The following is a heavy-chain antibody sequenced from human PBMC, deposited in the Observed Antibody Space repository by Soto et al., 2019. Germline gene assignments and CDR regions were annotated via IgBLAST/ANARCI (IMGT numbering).Heavy chain of an antibody. CDR3: ARAEQLWPRSDYFDY. CDR2: IYYSGST. Sequence: PSETLSLTCTVSGGSISSGDYYWSWIRQPPGKGLEWIGYIYYSGSTYYNPSLKSRVTISVDTSKNQFSLKLSSVTAADTAVYYCARAEQLWPRSDYFDYWGQGTLVTVSS. J-gene: IGHJ4*02. D-gene: IGHD5-18*01. V-gene: IGHV4-30-4*01. CDR1: GGSISSGDYY.